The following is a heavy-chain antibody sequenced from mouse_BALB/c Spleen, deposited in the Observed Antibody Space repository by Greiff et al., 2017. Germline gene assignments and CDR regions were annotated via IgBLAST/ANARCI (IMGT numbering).Heavy chain of an antibody. Sequence: QVQLQQSGAELAKPGASVKMSCKASGYTFTSYWMHWVKQRPGQGLEWIGYINPSTGYTEYNQKFKDKATLTADKSSNTAYLQLSSLTSEDTAVYYCARPIHYYGYWYFDVWGAGTTVTVSS. CDR3: ARPIHYYGYWYFDV. CDR2: INPSTGYT. J-gene: IGHJ1*01. V-gene: IGHV1-7*01. CDR1: GYTFTSYW. D-gene: IGHD1-2*01.